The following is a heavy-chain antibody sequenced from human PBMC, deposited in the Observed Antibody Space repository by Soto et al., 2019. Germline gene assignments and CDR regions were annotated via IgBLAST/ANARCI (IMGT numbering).Heavy chain of an antibody. J-gene: IGHJ4*02. CDR3: AAPGGAAAGAIDY. CDR1: GFTFTSSA. Sequence: QMQLVQSGPEVKKPGTSVKVSCKASGFTFTSSAVQWVRQAREQRLEWIGWIVVGSGNTNYAQKFQERVTITRGMSTSTAYMELSSLRSEDTAVYYCAAPGGAAAGAIDYWGQGTLVTVSS. CDR2: IVVGSGNT. D-gene: IGHD6-13*01. V-gene: IGHV1-58*01.